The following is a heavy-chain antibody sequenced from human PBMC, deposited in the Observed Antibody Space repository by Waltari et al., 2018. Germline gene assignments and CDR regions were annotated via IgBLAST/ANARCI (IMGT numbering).Heavy chain of an antibody. Sequence: EVQVVESGGGFVQPGGSLRLSCAASGFTFSSYAMSWVRQSPGKGLEWVSAITGSGGGTFYADSVKGRFTISRDNSKNTLYLQMNSLRGEDTAVFYCAKASWELPLFFDYWGQGTLVTV. CDR1: GFTFSSYA. V-gene: IGHV3-23*04. D-gene: IGHD1-7*01. CDR3: AKASWELPLFFDY. CDR2: ITGSGGGT. J-gene: IGHJ4*02.